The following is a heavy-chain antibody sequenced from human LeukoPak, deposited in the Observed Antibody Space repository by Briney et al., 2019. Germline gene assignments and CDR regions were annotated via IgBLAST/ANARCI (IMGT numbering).Heavy chain of an antibody. V-gene: IGHV4-30-4*08. CDR2: IYYSGST. Sequence: SETLSLTCTVSGGSISSGDYYWSWIRQPPGKGLEWIGYIYYSGSTYYNPSLKSRVTISVDTSKNQFSLKLSSVTAADTAVYYCARVEQLVAMGGLDYWGQGTVVTVSS. CDR1: GGSISSGDYY. J-gene: IGHJ4*02. D-gene: IGHD6-6*01. CDR3: ARVEQLVAMGGLDY.